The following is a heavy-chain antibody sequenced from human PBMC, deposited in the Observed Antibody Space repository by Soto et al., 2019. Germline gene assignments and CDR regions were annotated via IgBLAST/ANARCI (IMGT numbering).Heavy chain of an antibody. CDR2: IKPNSGGT. CDR3: ARPGRAGGSKRLDY. CDR1: GYTFTGYY. J-gene: IGHJ4*02. V-gene: IGHV1-2*02. D-gene: IGHD2-15*01. Sequence: QVQLVQSGAEVKKPGASVKVSCKASGYTFTGYYMHWVRQAPGQGLEWMGWIKPNSGGTNYAQKLQGRVTMTRDTSISTADMELSRLRSDDTAVYYCARPGRAGGSKRLDYWGQGTLVTVSS.